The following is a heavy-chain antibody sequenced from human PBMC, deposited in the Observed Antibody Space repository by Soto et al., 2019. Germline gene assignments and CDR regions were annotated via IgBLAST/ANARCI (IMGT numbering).Heavy chain of an antibody. V-gene: IGHV4-59*08. J-gene: IGHJ4*02. Sequence: SQTLSLTCTVSGGSISSYYWSWIRQPPGKGLEWIGYIYYSGSTNYNPSLKSRVTISVDTSKNQFSLKLSSVTAADTAVYYCARGGYYDSSGYPFDYWGQGTLVTVSS. CDR3: ARGGYYDSSGYPFDY. CDR2: IYYSGST. D-gene: IGHD3-22*01. CDR1: GGSISSYY.